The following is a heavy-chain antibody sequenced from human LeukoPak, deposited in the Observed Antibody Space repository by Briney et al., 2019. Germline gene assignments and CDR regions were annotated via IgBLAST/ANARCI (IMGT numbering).Heavy chain of an antibody. CDR3: AREFLHGRRYSSGWYDY. D-gene: IGHD6-19*01. CDR2: INPSGGST. CDR1: GYTFTSYY. V-gene: IGHV1-46*01. Sequence: ASVKVSCKASGYTFTSYYMHWVRQAPGQGLEWMGIINPSGGSTSYAQKFQGRVTMTRDMSTSTVYMELSSLRSEDTAVYYCAREFLHGRRYSSGWYDYWGQGTLVTASS. J-gene: IGHJ4*02.